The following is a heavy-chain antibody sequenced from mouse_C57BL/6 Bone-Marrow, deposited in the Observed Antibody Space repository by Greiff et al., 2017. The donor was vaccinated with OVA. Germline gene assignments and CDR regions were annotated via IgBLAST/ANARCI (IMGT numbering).Heavy chain of an antibody. D-gene: IGHD2-1*01. J-gene: IGHJ3*01. CDR2: IDPSDSYT. Sequence: VQLQQSGAELVRPGTSVKLSCKASGYTFTSYWMHWVKQRPGQGLEWIGVIDPSDSYTNYNQKFKGKATLTVDTSSSTAYMQLSSLTSEDSAVYYCARRGYGKGFAYWGQGTLVTVSA. V-gene: IGHV1-59*01. CDR3: ARRGYGKGFAY. CDR1: GYTFTSYW.